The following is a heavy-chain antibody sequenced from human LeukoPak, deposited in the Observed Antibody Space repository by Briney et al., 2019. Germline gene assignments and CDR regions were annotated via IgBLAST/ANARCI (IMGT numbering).Heavy chain of an antibody. CDR3: AKPLRYFDWLLHLHDY. D-gene: IGHD3-9*01. CDR2: ISGSGGST. CDR1: GFTFSSYG. Sequence: GGSLRLSCAASGFTFSSYGMSWVRQAPGKGLEWVSAISGSGGSTYYADSVKGRSTISRDNSKNTLYLQMNSLRAEDTAVYYCAKPLRYFDWLLHLHDYWGQGTLVTVSS. V-gene: IGHV3-23*01. J-gene: IGHJ4*02.